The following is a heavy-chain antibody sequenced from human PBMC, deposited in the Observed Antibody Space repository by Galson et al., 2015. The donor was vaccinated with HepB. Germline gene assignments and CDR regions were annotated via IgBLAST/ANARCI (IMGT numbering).Heavy chain of an antibody. J-gene: IGHJ1*01. CDR1: GYSFTSYW. CDR2: IDPSDSYT. Sequence: QSGAEVKKPGESLRISCKGSGYSFTSYWISWVRQMPGKGLEWMGRIDPSDSYTNYSPSFQGHVTISADKSISTAYLQWSSLKASDTAMYYCARQAYYYDSSGPAEYFQHWGQGTLVTVSS. CDR3: ARQAYYYDSSGPAEYFQH. D-gene: IGHD3-22*01. V-gene: IGHV5-10-1*01.